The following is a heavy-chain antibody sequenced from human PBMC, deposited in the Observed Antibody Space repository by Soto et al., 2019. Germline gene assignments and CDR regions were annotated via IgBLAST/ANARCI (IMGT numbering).Heavy chain of an antibody. CDR1: GDSVSSNSAA. CDR3: ARDGPSCIAAAGYAFDI. D-gene: IGHD6-13*01. Sequence: PSQTLSLTCAISGDSVSSNSAAWNWIRQSPSRGLEWLGRTYYRSKWYNDYAVSVKSRITINPDTSKNQFSLQLNSVTPEDTAVYYCARDGPSCIAAAGYAFDIWGQGTMVTVSS. V-gene: IGHV6-1*01. CDR2: TYYRSKWYN. J-gene: IGHJ3*02.